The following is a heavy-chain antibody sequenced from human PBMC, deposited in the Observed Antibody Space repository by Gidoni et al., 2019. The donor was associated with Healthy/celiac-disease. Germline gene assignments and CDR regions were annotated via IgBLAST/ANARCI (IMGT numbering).Heavy chain of an antibody. J-gene: IGHJ4*02. CDR3: ARDPRGFGETIAAPDY. CDR2: ISSSSSYI. V-gene: IGHV3-21*01. D-gene: IGHD3-10*01. CDR1: GFTFSSYS. Sequence: EVQLVESGGGLVTPGGSLRLSCAASGFTFSSYSMNWVRQAPGKGLEWVSSISSSSSYIYYADSVKGRFTISRDNAKNSLYLQMNSLRAEDTAVYYCARDPRGFGETIAAPDYWGQGTLVTVSS.